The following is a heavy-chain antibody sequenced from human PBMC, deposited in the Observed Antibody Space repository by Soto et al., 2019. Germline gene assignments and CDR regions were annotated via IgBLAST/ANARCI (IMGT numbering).Heavy chain of an antibody. CDR2: IYYSGST. D-gene: IGHD6-19*01. Sequence: SETLSLTCTVSGGSISSYYWSWIRQPPGKGLEWIGYIYYSGSTNYNPSLKSRVTISVDTSKNQFSLKLSSVTAADTAVYYCARDSRGWGGGLDYWGQGPLVTVSS. CDR1: GGSISSYY. CDR3: ARDSRGWGGGLDY. V-gene: IGHV4-59*01. J-gene: IGHJ4*02.